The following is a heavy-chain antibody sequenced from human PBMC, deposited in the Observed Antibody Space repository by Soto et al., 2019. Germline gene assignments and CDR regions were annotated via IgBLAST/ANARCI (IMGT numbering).Heavy chain of an antibody. V-gene: IGHV3-15*01. CDR2: IKSKTDGGTT. CDR1: GFTFSNAW. CDR3: TTATRDGDYYDFWSGYYIEYFQH. Sequence: GGSLRLSCAASGFTFSNAWMSWVRQAPGKGLEWVGRIKSKTDGGTTDYAAPVKGRFTISRDDSKNTLYLQMNSLKTEDTAVYYCTTATRDGDYYDFWSGYYIEYFQHWGQGTLVTVSS. J-gene: IGHJ1*01. D-gene: IGHD3-3*01.